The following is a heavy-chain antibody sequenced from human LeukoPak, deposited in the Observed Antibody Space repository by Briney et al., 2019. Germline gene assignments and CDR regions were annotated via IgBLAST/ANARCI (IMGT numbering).Heavy chain of an antibody. CDR3: ARNPGSRFYDILTGYRDAFDI. J-gene: IGHJ3*02. V-gene: IGHV4-34*01. Sequence: SETLSLTCAVYGGSFSGYYWSWIRQPPGKGLEWIGEINHSGSTNYNPSLKSRVTISVDTSKNQFSLKLSSVTAADTAVYYCARNPGSRFYDILTGYRDAFDIWGQGTMVTVSS. D-gene: IGHD3-9*01. CDR2: INHSGST. CDR1: GGSFSGYY.